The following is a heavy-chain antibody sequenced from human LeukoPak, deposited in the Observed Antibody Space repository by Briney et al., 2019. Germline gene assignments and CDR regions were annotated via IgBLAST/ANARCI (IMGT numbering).Heavy chain of an antibody. Sequence: GESLKISCKGSGYKFTNYYIGWVRQMPGKGLEWMGMIYPGDSKTRYSPSFQGQVTVSVDKSINTAYLQWSSLKASDTAVYYCTRQLRLGDLSPPGLDYWGQRTLVTVSS. CDR2: IYPGDSKT. D-gene: IGHD3-16*02. CDR3: TRQLRLGDLSPPGLDY. V-gene: IGHV5-51*01. CDR1: GYKFTNYY. J-gene: IGHJ4*02.